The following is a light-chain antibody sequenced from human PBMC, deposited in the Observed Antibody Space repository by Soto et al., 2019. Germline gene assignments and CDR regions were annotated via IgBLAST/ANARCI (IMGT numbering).Light chain of an antibody. Sequence: QSGLTQPPSASGSPGQSVTISCTGTSSDVGGYNSVSWYQQHPGKAPKLMIYEVSKRPSGVPDRFSGSKSANTASLTVSGLQADDEAGYYCSSYAGSNNLVFGGGTKLTVL. CDR2: EVS. J-gene: IGLJ2*01. V-gene: IGLV2-8*01. CDR1: SSDVGGYNS. CDR3: SSYAGSNNLV.